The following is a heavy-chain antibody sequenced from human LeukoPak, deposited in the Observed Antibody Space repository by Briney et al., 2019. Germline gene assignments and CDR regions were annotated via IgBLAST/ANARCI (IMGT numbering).Heavy chain of an antibody. J-gene: IGHJ3*02. V-gene: IGHV4-31*03. CDR1: GVSITKDGYT. CDR3: ARDVVLTSSPAAFDI. Sequence: SQTLSLTCTVSGVSITKDGYTWTWIRQPPGKGLEWVGDISYSGSTKYKPSLKRRLTISGDVSKNQFSLKLTSATAADTAVYYCARDVVLTSSPAAFDIWGQGTMVTVSS. D-gene: IGHD2-21*02. CDR2: ISYSGST.